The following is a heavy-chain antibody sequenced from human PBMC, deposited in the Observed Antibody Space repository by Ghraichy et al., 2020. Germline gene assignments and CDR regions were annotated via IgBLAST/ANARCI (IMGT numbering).Heavy chain of an antibody. CDR3: AHKVSSGSYYAKYAHFDY. J-gene: IGHJ4*02. Sequence: SGPSLVKPTQTLTLTCTFSGFSLSTSGVGVGWIRQPPGKALEWLALIYWDDDKRYSPSLKSRLTITKDTSKNQVVLTMTNMDPVDTATYYCAHKVSSGSYYAKYAHFDYWGQGTLVTVSS. CDR1: GFSLSTSGVG. V-gene: IGHV2-5*02. CDR2: IYWDDDK. D-gene: IGHD1-26*01.